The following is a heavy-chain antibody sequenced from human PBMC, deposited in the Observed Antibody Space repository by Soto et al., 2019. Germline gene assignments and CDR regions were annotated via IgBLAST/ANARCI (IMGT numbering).Heavy chain of an antibody. J-gene: IGHJ3*02. V-gene: IGHV1-69*06. CDR1: GGSFNNYV. CDR2: IIPNYEAA. Sequence: QVQLVQSGAEVRKPGSSLKVYCEASGGSFNNYVISWLRQAPGQGLEWMGGIIPNYEAANYAQKFRGRLTITADKATHTAYMELNRLIPEDTATYYCARYWNAGTLYGAFYIWGPGTTVIVS. CDR3: ARYWNAGTLYGAFYI. D-gene: IGHD4-17*01.